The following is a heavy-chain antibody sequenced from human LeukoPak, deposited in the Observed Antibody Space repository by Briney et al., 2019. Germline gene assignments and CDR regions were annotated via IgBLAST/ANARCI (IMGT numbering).Heavy chain of an antibody. J-gene: IGHJ4*02. Sequence: SETLSLTCTVSGASISNSAYHWGWIRQPPGKGLEWIGSINYGGGTHYNPSLKSRVTISADKSKNQSSLKLSSVTAADTAVYYCARWAAMVPYFDYWGQGTLVTVSS. V-gene: IGHV4-39*07. D-gene: IGHD3-10*01. CDR2: INYGGGT. CDR3: ARWAAMVPYFDY. CDR1: GASISNSAYH.